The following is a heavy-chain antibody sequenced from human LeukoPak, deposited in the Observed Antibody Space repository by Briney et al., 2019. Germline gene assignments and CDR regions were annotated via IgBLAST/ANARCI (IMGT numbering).Heavy chain of an antibody. CDR3: ARGGFNDTADAFDI. D-gene: IGHD3-10*01. V-gene: IGHV4-31*03. CDR2: IYYSGST. Sequence: SQTLSLTCTVSGGSISSVGYYGSSIRQHPGKGLDWIGYIYYSGSTYYNPSLKSRATISVDTAKNQFSRKLSSVTSAATGVYYCARGGFNDTADAFDIWGQGTMVTVSS. J-gene: IGHJ3*02. CDR1: GGSISSVGYY.